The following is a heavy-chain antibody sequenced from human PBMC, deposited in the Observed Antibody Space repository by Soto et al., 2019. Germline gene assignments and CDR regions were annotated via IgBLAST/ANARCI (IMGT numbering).Heavy chain of an antibody. Sequence: GESLKISCNGSGYSFTSYWISWVRQMPGKGLEWTGRIDPSDSYTNYSPSFQGHVTISADKSISTAYLQWSSLKASDTAMYYCAREYYDFWSGSITTFDPWGQGTLVTVYS. J-gene: IGHJ5*02. CDR3: AREYYDFWSGSITTFDP. V-gene: IGHV5-10-1*01. D-gene: IGHD3-3*01. CDR2: IDPSDSYT. CDR1: GYSFTSYW.